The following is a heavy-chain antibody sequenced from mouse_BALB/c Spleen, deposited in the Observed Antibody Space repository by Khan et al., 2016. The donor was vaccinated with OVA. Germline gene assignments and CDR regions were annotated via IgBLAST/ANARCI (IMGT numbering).Heavy chain of an antibody. CDR2: IDPYNGGT. CDR3: ERTDYLVRSYYFDY. J-gene: IGHJ2*02. D-gene: IGHD1-1*01. V-gene: IGHV1S135*01. CDR1: GYSFTDYN. Sequence: VQLQQSGPELVKPGASVKVSCKAAGYSFTDYNMFWVKQSHGKSLEWIGYIDPYNGGTSYNQKFKGKATLTVDKSSSTAFMHLSSLTSEDSAVFYLERTDYLVRSYYFDYWGQVTSLTVSS.